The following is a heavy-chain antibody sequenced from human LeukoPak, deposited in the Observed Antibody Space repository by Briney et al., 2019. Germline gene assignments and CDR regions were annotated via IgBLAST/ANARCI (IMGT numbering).Heavy chain of an antibody. CDR1: SYCSTNSC. CDR2: IYPGDSDT. CDR3: ARFGVVRGWELLSFWFDP. V-gene: IGHV5-51*01. D-gene: IGHD1-26*01. Sequence: GESLMTSCQCASYCSTNSCIVWGRQLPGKGLEWMGIIYPGDSDTRYSPSFQGQVTISANKSISTAYLQWSSLQASDTAMYYCARFGVVRGWELLSFWFDPWGQGTLVTVSS. J-gene: IGHJ5*02.